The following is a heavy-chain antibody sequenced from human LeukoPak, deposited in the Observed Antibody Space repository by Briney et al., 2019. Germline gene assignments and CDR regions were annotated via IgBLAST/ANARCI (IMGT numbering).Heavy chain of an antibody. V-gene: IGHV3-30*02. D-gene: IGHD3-3*01. CDR2: IRYDGSNK. J-gene: IGHJ4*02. Sequence: GGSLRLSCAVSGFTFSSYGMHWVRQAPGKGLEWVAFIRYDGSNKYYADSVKGRFTISRDNSKNTLYLQMNSLRAEDTAVYYCAKGAVYDFWSGSDYWGQGTLVTVSS. CDR3: AKGAVYDFWSGSDY. CDR1: GFTFSSYG.